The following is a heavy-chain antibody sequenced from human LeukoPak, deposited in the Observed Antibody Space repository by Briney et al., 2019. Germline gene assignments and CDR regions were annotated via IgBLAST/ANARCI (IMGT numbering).Heavy chain of an antibody. Sequence: PSETLSLTCAVYGGSFSGYYWSWIRQPPGKGLEWIGEINHSGSTNYNPSLKSRVTISVDTSKNQFSLKLSSVTAADTAVYYCARDRLTRVIPAAIPLYWGQGTLVTVSS. V-gene: IGHV4-34*01. CDR2: INHSGST. D-gene: IGHD2-2*01. CDR1: GGSFSGYY. CDR3: ARDRLTRVIPAAIPLY. J-gene: IGHJ4*02.